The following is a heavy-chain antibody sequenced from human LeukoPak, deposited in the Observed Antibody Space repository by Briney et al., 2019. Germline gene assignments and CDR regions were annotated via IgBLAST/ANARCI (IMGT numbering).Heavy chain of an antibody. CDR2: ISGSGGST. V-gene: IGHV3-23*01. CDR3: AKQYDFWSGPDY. Sequence: GGSLRLSCAASGFTFSSYAMNWVRQAPGKGVEWVSGISGSGGSTYYADSVKGRFTISRDNSKNTLYLQMNSLRVEDTAVYYCAKQYDFWSGPDYWGQGTLVTVSS. CDR1: GFTFSSYA. J-gene: IGHJ4*02. D-gene: IGHD3-3*01.